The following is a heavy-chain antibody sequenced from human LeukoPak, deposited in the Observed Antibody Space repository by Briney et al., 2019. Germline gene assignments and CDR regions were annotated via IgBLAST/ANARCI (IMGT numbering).Heavy chain of an antibody. CDR2: IIPIFGTA. Sequence: GASVKVSCKASGGTFSSYAISWVRQAPGQGLEWMGGIIPIFGTANYAQKFQGRVTITADESTSTAYMEMSSLRSGDTAVYYCARAYMTATRHFDYWGQGTLVTVSS. CDR3: ARAYMTATRHFDY. CDR1: GGTFSSYA. D-gene: IGHD1-1*01. V-gene: IGHV1-69*13. J-gene: IGHJ4*02.